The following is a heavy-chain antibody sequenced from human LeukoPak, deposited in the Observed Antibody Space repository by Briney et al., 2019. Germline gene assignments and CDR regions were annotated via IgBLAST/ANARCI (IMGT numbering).Heavy chain of an antibody. D-gene: IGHD2-2*01. J-gene: IGHJ6*02. CDR3: TRHVEYQPLVGYYYYGMDV. Sequence: GGSLRLSCAASGFTLSDYYMSWIRQAPGKGLEWVSYISSSGSTKYYADSVKGRFTISRDNAKNSLYLQMNSLRAEDTAVYYCTRHVEYQPLVGYYYYGMDVWGQGTTVTVSS. V-gene: IGHV3-11*01. CDR2: ISSSGSTK. CDR1: GFTLSDYY.